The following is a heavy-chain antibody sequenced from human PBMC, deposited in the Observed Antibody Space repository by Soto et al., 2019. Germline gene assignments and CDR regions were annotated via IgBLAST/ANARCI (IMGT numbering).Heavy chain of an antibody. CDR2: INHSGST. CDR1: GGSFSGYY. Sequence: SETLSLTCAVYGGSFSGYYWSWIRQPPGKGLEWIGEINHSGSTNYNPSLKSRVTISVDTSKNQFSLKLSSVTAADTAVYYCARGSMYCTAGSCYYACYYYYYMDVWGKGSTVTVSS. CDR3: ARGSMYCTAGSCYYACYYYYYMDV. J-gene: IGHJ6*03. D-gene: IGHD2-15*01. V-gene: IGHV4-34*01.